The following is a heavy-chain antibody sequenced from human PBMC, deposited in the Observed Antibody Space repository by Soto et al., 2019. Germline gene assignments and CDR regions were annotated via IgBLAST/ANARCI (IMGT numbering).Heavy chain of an antibody. CDR1: GFTFSSYS. Sequence: GGSLRLSCEASGFTFSSYSMNWVRQAPGRGLEWVSYIKRTSDIIYYADSVRGRFTISRDNAKNSLYLQMNSLRDDDTAVYYCARDPGGYSYNFDHRGQGILVTVSS. V-gene: IGHV3-48*02. CDR3: ARDPGGYSYNFDH. J-gene: IGHJ4*02. D-gene: IGHD5-18*01. CDR2: IKRTSDII.